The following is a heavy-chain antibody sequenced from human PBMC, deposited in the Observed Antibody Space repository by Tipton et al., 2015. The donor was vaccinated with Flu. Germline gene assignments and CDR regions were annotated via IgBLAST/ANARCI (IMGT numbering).Heavy chain of an antibody. J-gene: IGHJ4*02. CDR2: IVVGSGNT. D-gene: IGHD4-11*01. CDR1: GSTSTSSA. CDR3: VAGRVRPGLDD. V-gene: IGHV1-58*01. Sequence: QLVQSGPEVKKPVTSVKVSCKASGSTSTSSAVQWLGQARGQRLEWIEWIVVGSGNTNYAQKFQERVTIIRDMSTSTAYMEQSSLTSEDTAVNYCVAGRVRPGLDDRGQGTLVTVAS.